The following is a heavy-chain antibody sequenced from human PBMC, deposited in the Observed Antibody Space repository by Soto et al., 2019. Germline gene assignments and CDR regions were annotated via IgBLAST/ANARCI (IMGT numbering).Heavy chain of an antibody. CDR2: ISGSGGST. V-gene: IGHV3-23*01. Sequence: GGSLRLSCAASGFTFSSYAMSWVRQAPGKGLEWVSAISGSGGSTYYADSVKGRFTISRDNSKNTLYLQMNSLRAEDTAVYYCAKDGSITMVRGGPGAGINYYYYYMDVWGKGTTVTVSS. CDR3: AKDGSITMVRGGPGAGINYYYYYMDV. CDR1: GFTFSSYA. D-gene: IGHD3-10*01. J-gene: IGHJ6*03.